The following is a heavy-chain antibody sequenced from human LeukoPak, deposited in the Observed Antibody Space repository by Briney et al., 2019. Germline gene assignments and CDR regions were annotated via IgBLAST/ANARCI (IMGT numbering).Heavy chain of an antibody. V-gene: IGHV3-30*18. CDR2: ISYDGGNK. Sequence: GGSLRLSCAASGFXFSSYGIHWVRQAPGKGLEWVAVISYDGGNKYYADSVKGRFTVSRDSSENTLYLQMNSLRAEDTAVYYCAKLPYCSSTSCYVGDYWGQGTLVTVSS. CDR3: AKLPYCSSTSCYVGDY. J-gene: IGHJ4*02. D-gene: IGHD2-2*01. CDR1: GFXFSSYG.